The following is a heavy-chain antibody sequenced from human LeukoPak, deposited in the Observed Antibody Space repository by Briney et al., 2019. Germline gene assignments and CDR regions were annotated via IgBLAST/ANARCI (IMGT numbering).Heavy chain of an antibody. V-gene: IGHV3-53*01. J-gene: IGHJ4*02. CDR3: AKDRYGDKKPYYFDY. D-gene: IGHD4-17*01. Sequence: PGGSLRLSCAASGFTVSSNYMSWVRQAPGKGLEWVSVIYSGGSTYYADSAKGRFTITRDNSKNTLYLQMNSLRAEDTAVYYCAKDRYGDKKPYYFDYWGQGTLVTVSS. CDR2: IYSGGST. CDR1: GFTVSSNY.